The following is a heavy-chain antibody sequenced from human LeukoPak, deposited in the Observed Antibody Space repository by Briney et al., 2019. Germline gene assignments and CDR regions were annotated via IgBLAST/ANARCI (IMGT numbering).Heavy chain of an antibody. Sequence: GGSLRLSCTASGFTFGDYAMSWVRQAPGKGLEWVGFIRSKAYGGTTEYAASVKGRFTISRDDSKSIAYLQMNSLKTEDTAVYYCTRDSVEQPLVYWTFDYWGQGTLVTVSS. D-gene: IGHD6-13*01. V-gene: IGHV3-49*04. CDR2: IRSKAYGGTT. J-gene: IGHJ4*02. CDR1: GFTFGDYA. CDR3: TRDSVEQPLVYWTFDY.